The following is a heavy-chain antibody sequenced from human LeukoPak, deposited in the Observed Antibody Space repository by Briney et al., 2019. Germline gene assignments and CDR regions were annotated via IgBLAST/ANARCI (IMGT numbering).Heavy chain of an antibody. V-gene: IGHV4-39*01. D-gene: IGHD3-16*01. CDR3: ARANEGGNGIDP. Sequence: PSETLSLTCTVSGGSISSSSYYWGWIRQPPGKGLEWIGSIYYSGSTYYNPSLKSRVTISVDTSKNQFSLKLSSVTAADTAVYYCARANEGGNGIDPWGQGTLVTVSS. J-gene: IGHJ5*02. CDR2: IYYSGST. CDR1: GGSISSSSYY.